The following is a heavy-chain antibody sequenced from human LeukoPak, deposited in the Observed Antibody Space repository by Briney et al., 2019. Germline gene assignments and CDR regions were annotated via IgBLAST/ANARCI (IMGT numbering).Heavy chain of an antibody. CDR2: IYYSGST. J-gene: IGHJ4*02. CDR3: ARGTIDGNSYFDY. CDR1: GGSICSYY. D-gene: IGHD4-23*01. Sequence: SETLSLTCTVSGGSICSYYWSWIRQPPGKGLEWIGYIYYSGSTNYNPSLKSRVTISVDTSKNQFSLKLSSVTAADTAVYYCARGTIDGNSYFDYWGQRTLVTVSS. V-gene: IGHV4-59*01.